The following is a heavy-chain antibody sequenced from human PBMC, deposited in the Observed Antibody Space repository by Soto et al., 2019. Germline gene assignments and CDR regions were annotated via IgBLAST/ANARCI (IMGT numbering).Heavy chain of an antibody. J-gene: IGHJ4*02. CDR3: ARSKYYDIYFDY. D-gene: IGHD3-9*01. V-gene: IGHV1-3*01. Sequence: AXVKVSCKASGYTFTSYAMHWVRQAPGQRLEWMGWINAGNGNTKYSQKFQGRVTITRDTSASTAYMELSSLRSEDTAVYYCARSKYYDIYFDYWGQGTLVTVS. CDR2: INAGNGNT. CDR1: GYTFTSYA.